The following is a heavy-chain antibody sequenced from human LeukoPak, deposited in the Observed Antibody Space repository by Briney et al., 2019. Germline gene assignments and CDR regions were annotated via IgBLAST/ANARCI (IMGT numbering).Heavy chain of an antibody. J-gene: IGHJ4*02. CDR2: ISTSGTAI. Sequence: GGSLRLSCAASGFTFSDYYMTRIRQAPGKGLEWVSYISTSGTAIYYADSVKGRFTISRDNSRNSLYLQMNSLRAEDTAVYYCARSPGGYSGPFAYWGQGTLVTVSS. CDR1: GFTFSDYY. V-gene: IGHV3-11*04. D-gene: IGHD5-12*01. CDR3: ARSPGGYSGPFAY.